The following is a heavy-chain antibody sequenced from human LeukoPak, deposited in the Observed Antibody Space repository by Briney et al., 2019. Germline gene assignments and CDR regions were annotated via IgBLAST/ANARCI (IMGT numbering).Heavy chain of an antibody. CDR2: IYHNGSV. CDR3: ARHDDFLSAYNY. D-gene: IGHD3-3*01. CDR1: GGSINSDYW. J-gene: IGHJ4*02. Sequence: SETLSLTCAVSGGSINSDYWWTWVRQSPGKGLEWIGEIYHNGSVTYTLSLESRVTISRARSKNQFSLMLRSVTAAETAVYYCARHDDFLSAYNYWGQGILVTVSS. V-gene: IGHV4-4*02.